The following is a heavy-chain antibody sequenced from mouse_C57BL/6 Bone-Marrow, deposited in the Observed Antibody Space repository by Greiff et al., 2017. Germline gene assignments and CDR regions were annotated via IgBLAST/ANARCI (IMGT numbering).Heavy chain of an antibody. CDR1: GYTFTSYW. CDR2: NYSGSGRT. J-gene: IGHJ2*01. D-gene: IGHD2-3*01. CDR3: ASLIYDGCYPDY. V-gene: IGHV1-55*01. Sequence: QVQLQQPGAELVKPGASVKMSCKASGYTFTSYWITRVKQRPGQGPEWNGDNYSGSGRTNYNEKFKSKATLTVETAYSTAYMQLSRLTSEDSAVYFCASLIYDGCYPDYWGQGTTLTVSS.